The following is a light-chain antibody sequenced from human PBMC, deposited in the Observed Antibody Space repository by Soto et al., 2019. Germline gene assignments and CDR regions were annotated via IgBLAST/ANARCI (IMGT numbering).Light chain of an antibody. CDR1: QNINRY. Sequence: DIQTTQSPSSLSASVGDRVTITCRASQNINRYLNWYQQKPGKAPKLLIYAASTLQSGVPSRFSGSGSGTDFTLTISSLQPEVFATFYCQQTYSTPWTFGQGTKVEIK. J-gene: IGKJ1*01. CDR3: QQTYSTPWT. V-gene: IGKV1-39*01. CDR2: AAS.